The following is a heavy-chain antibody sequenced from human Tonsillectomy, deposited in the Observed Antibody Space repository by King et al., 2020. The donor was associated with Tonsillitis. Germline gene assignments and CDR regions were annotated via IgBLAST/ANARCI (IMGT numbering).Heavy chain of an antibody. Sequence: VQLVESGGGVVQPERSLRLSCAASGFTFSSYGMHWVRQAPGKGLEWVAVISYDGSNKYYADSVKGRFTISRDNSKNTLYLQMNSLRAEDTAVYYCASYGSGSYFHYYYGMDVWGQGTTVTVSS. J-gene: IGHJ6*02. CDR1: GFTFSSYG. CDR3: ASYGSGSYFHYYYGMDV. D-gene: IGHD3-10*01. V-gene: IGHV3-30*03. CDR2: ISYDGSNK.